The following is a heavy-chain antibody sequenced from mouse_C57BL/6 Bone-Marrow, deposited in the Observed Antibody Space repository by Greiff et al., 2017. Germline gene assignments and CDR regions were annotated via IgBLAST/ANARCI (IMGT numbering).Heavy chain of an antibody. Sequence: EVQLVESGAELVRPGASVKLSCTASGFNIKDYYMHWVKQRPEQGLEWIGRIDPEDGDTEYAPKFQGKATMTADTSSNTAYLQLSSLTSEDTAVYYCTTYLSYYYGSSYEDYAMDYWGQGTSVTVSS. D-gene: IGHD1-1*01. CDR3: TTYLSYYYGSSYEDYAMDY. CDR1: GFNIKDYY. V-gene: IGHV14-1*01. J-gene: IGHJ4*01. CDR2: IDPEDGDT.